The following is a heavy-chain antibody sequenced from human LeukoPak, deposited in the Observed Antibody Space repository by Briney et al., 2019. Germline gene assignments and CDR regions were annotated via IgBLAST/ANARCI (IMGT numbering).Heavy chain of an antibody. V-gene: IGHV4-34*01. Sequence: SETLSLTCAVYGGSFSGYYWSWIRKPPGKGLEWIGEINHSGSTNYNPSLKSRVTMSVDTSKNQFSLKLSSVTAADTAVYYCARDGYGLAYWGQGTLVTVSS. CDR2: INHSGST. D-gene: IGHD5-18*01. J-gene: IGHJ4*02. CDR1: GGSFSGYY. CDR3: ARDGYGLAY.